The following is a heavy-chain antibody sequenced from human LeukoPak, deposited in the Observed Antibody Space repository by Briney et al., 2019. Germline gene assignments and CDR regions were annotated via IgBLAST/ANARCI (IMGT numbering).Heavy chain of an antibody. D-gene: IGHD1-26*01. CDR1: GFTFSIYG. CDR3: ATWGYSGSFQRFDP. V-gene: IGHV3-30*03. CDR2: ISYDGSNK. J-gene: IGHJ5*02. Sequence: HPGGSLRLSCAASGFTFSIYGMHWVRQAPGKGLEWVAVISYDGSNKYYADSVKGRFTISRDNSKNTLYLQMNSLRAEDTAVYYCATWGYSGSFQRFDPWGQGTLVTVSS.